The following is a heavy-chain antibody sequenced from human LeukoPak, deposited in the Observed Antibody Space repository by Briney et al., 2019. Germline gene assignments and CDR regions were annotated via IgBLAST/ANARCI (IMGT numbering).Heavy chain of an antibody. CDR3: ARATDDYGDYRCFDY. D-gene: IGHD4-17*01. Sequence: ASVTVSCTCSGYTFTINGNSWVRQGQAQGLGRMGWISAYNGNTNYAQKLQGRVTMTTDTSTSTAYMELRSLRSDDTAVYYCARATDDYGDYRCFDYWGQGTLVTVSS. J-gene: IGHJ4*02. CDR2: ISAYNGNT. V-gene: IGHV1-18*01. CDR1: GYTFTING.